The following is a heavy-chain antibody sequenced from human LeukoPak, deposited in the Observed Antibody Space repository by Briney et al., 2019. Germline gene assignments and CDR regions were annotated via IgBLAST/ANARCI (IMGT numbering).Heavy chain of an antibody. CDR1: GGTFSSYA. Sequence: SVKVSCKASGGTFSSYAISWVRQAPGQGLEWMGRIIPILGIANYAQKFQGRVTITADKSTSTAYMELSSLRSKDTAVYYCARVGPRDIVVVPAADYYYYGMDVWGQGTTVTVSS. CDR3: ARVGPRDIVVVPAADYYYYGMDV. V-gene: IGHV1-69*04. J-gene: IGHJ6*02. CDR2: IIPILGIA. D-gene: IGHD2-2*01.